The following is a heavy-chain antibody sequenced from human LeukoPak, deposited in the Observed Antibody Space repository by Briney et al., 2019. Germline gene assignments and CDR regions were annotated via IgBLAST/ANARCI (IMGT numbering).Heavy chain of an antibody. V-gene: IGHV1-2*02. CDR1: GYTFTGYY. CDR3: ARDGVSRYFDWLDYYYYMDV. D-gene: IGHD3-9*01. Sequence: GASVKVSCKASGYTFTGYYMHWVRQAPGQGLEWMGWINPNSGGTNYAQKFQGRVTMTRDTSISTAYMELSRLRSDDTAVYYCARDGVSRYFDWLDYYYYMDVWGKGTTVTVSS. J-gene: IGHJ6*03. CDR2: INPNSGGT.